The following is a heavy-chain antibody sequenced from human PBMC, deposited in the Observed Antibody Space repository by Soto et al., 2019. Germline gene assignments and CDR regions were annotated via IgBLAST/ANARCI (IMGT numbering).Heavy chain of an antibody. V-gene: IGHV1-18*04. CDR1: GYTFTSYG. Sequence: GASVKVSCKASGYTFTSYGISWVRQAPGQGLEWMGGISAYSANTNFAQKLQDRVTMTTGTSTSTAYMEPTGLRSDNTAGSYRGREHWDYDMDVWGQGTTVTVSS. D-gene: IGHD7-27*01. CDR3: GREHWDYDMDV. J-gene: IGHJ6*02. CDR2: ISAYSANT.